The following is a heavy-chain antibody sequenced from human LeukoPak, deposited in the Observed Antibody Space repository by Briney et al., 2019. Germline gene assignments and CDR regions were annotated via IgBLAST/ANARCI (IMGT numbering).Heavy chain of an antibody. Sequence: GGSLSLSCAASGFTFSSYAMTWVRQAPGKELKWVSAAVSSGVSTFYEDSVKARFTVSSDNSKNTLSLQMNSLSAEDTAGYYCAKDQGSSGWSFDYWGQGTLVTVSS. D-gene: IGHD6-19*01. J-gene: IGHJ4*02. CDR3: AKDQGSSGWSFDY. V-gene: IGHV3-23*01. CDR2: AVSSGVST. CDR1: GFTFSSYA.